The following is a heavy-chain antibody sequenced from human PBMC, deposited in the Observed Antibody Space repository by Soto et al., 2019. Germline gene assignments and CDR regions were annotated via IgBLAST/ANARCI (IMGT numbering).Heavy chain of an antibody. CDR3: ARDEEIATNRAFDI. Sequence: QVQLVQSGAEVKKPGSSVKVSCKASGGTFSSYTISWVRQAPGQGLEWMGRIIPILGIANYAQKFQGRVTITADKSTSTAYMELSSLRSEDTVVYYCARDEEIATNRAFDIWGQGTMVTVSS. J-gene: IGHJ3*02. D-gene: IGHD2-21*01. V-gene: IGHV1-69*02. CDR1: GGTFSSYT. CDR2: IIPILGIA.